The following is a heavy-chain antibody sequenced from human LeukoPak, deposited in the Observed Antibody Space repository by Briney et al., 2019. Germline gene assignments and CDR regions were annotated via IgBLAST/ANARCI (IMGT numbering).Heavy chain of an antibody. Sequence: GASVKVSCKASGYTFNLYPINWVRQAPGQGLEWMGWIDTHNGSPTYAQGFTGRFVFSLDTSVSTAYLQISSLKAEDTAVYYCARDSETDYFDSSGNIYGLDVWGQGATVTVSS. CDR3: ARDSETDYFDSSGNIYGLDV. V-gene: IGHV7-4-1*02. CDR2: IDTHNGSP. D-gene: IGHD3-22*01. CDR1: GYTFNLYP. J-gene: IGHJ6*02.